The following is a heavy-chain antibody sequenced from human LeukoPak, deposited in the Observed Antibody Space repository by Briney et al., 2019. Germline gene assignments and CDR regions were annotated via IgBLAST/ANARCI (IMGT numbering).Heavy chain of an antibody. D-gene: IGHD3-22*01. Sequence: SETLSLTCTASLVSISNYYWSWIRQPAGKGLEWIGRLYIGRDTDYNPSLKSRVTMSADTSNSQFSPRLTSVTAADTAVYYCARESRVFIGDGYFLDSWGPGTLITVSS. J-gene: IGHJ4*02. CDR3: ARESRVFIGDGYFLDS. CDR2: LYIGRDT. V-gene: IGHV4-4*07. CDR1: LVSISNYY.